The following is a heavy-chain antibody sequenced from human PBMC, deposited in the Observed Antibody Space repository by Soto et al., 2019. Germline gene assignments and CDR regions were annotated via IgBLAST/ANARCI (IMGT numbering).Heavy chain of an antibody. V-gene: IGHV4-59*08. D-gene: IGHD5-18*01. Sequence: QVQLQESGPGLVKPSETLSLTCTVSGGSISTYYWSWIRQPPGKGLELIGYIYYSGSANYNPSLTSRFTISVDTSKNQFSLKLSSVTAADTAVYYCARAYSYGYGLYFDYWGQGTLVTVSS. CDR1: GGSISTYY. CDR3: ARAYSYGYGLYFDY. J-gene: IGHJ4*02. CDR2: IYYSGSA.